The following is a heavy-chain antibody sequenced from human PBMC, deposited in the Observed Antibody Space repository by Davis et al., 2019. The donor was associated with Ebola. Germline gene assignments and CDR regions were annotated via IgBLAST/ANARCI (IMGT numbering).Heavy chain of an antibody. CDR1: GGSFSGYY. D-gene: IGHD2-2*01. Sequence: SETLSLTCAVYGGSFSGYYWSWIRQLPGKGLEWIGSIYYSGSTYYNPSLKSRVTISVDTSKKQFSLKLTSVTAADTAVYYCALVVPGALPRAEYFQHWGQGTLVTVSS. J-gene: IGHJ1*01. CDR3: ALVVPGALPRAEYFQH. V-gene: IGHV4-34*01. CDR2: IYYSGST.